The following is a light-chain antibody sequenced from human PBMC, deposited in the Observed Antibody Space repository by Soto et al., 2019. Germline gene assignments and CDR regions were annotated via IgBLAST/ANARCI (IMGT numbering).Light chain of an antibody. CDR2: DYS. Sequence: SYELTQPPSVSVALGQTARVTCGGNNSGRNSVHWYQQMPGQAPVLVVFDYSDRPSGIPEPFSGSKSVNTATLTISRVVAGDEADYYCQVCDVSTFHPYLFGTGTKLTVL. CDR3: QVCDVSTFHPYL. J-gene: IGLJ1*01. CDR1: NSGRNS. V-gene: IGLV3-21*02.